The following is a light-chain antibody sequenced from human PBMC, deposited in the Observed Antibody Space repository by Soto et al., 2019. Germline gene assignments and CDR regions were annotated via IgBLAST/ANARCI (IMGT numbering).Light chain of an antibody. CDR1: QPIATY. CDR2: TAS. V-gene: IGKV1-39*01. Sequence: DIQMTQSPSSLSASVGDRVTITCRASQPIATYLNWIQQKPGKAPKLLIYTASNLESGVPSRFTGSGSGTEFTLTISSLHPEDSATYYCQQSYNTPPWTFGQGTKVEIK. J-gene: IGKJ1*01. CDR3: QQSYNTPPWT.